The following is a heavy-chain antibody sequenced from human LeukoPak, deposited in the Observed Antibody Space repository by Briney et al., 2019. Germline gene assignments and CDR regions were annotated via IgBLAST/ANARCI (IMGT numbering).Heavy chain of an antibody. CDR2: IYYSGST. CDR3: ARLWGSSWYRAEYFQH. V-gene: IGHV4-59*01. CDR1: GGSISNYY. J-gene: IGHJ1*01. D-gene: IGHD6-13*01. Sequence: SETLSLTCTVSGGSISNYYWNWIRQPPGKGLELIGYIYYSGSTNYNPSLKSRVTISVDTSKNQFSLKLSSVTAADTAVYYCARLWGSSWYRAEYFQHWGQGTLVTVSS.